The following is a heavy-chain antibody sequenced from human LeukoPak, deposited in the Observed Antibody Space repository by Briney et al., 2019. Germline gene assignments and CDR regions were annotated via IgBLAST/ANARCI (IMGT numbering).Heavy chain of an antibody. CDR2: IIPIFGTA. D-gene: IGHD1-1*01. CDR3: AKDKDPWKSTAISDFDY. CDR1: GGTFSSYA. V-gene: IGHV1-69*05. J-gene: IGHJ4*02. Sequence: GASVKVSCKASGGTFSSYAISWVRQAPGQGLEWMGRIIPIFGTANYAQKFQGRVTITTDESTSTAYMELSSLRSEDTAVYYCAKDKDPWKSTAISDFDYWGQGSLDTVSS.